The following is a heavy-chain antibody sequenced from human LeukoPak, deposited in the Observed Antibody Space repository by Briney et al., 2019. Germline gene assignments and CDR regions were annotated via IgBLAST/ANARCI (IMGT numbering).Heavy chain of an antibody. J-gene: IGHJ6*02. CDR1: EFSVSNSY. CDR3: AKLDILTGYSPYV. D-gene: IGHD3-9*01. V-gene: IGHV3-66*04. CDR2: IYSGGRT. Sequence: PGGSLRLSCTASEFSVSNSYMSWVRQAPGKGLEWASVIYSGGRTNYADSVRGRFSISRDNSKNTMYLQMNSLRVEDTAVYYCAKLDILTGYSPYVWGQGTTVTVSS.